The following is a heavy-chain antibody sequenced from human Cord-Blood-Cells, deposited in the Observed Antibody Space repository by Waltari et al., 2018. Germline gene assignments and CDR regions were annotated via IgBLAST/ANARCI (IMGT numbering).Heavy chain of an antibody. CDR3: ARDSGSGVY. Sequence: QVQLVQSGAEVKKPGSSVKVSCEASAGTCSIYAISWVRQAPGPGLEWMGGIIPIFGTANYAQKFQGRVTITADESTSTAYMELSSLRSEDTAVYYCARDSGSGVYWGQGTLVTVSS. V-gene: IGHV1-69*01. J-gene: IGHJ4*02. CDR2: IIPIFGTA. CDR1: AGTCSIYA. D-gene: IGHD3-10*01.